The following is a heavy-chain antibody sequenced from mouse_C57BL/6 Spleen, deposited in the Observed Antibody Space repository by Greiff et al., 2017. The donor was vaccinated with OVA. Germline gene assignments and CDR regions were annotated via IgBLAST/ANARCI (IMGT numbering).Heavy chain of an antibody. D-gene: IGHD2-4*01. V-gene: IGHV5-17*01. CDR2: ISSGSSTI. Sequence: EVKVVESGGGLVKPGGSLKLSCAASGFTFSDYGMHWVRQAPEKGLEWVAYISSGSSTIYYADTVKGRFTISRDNAKNTLFLQITSLMSEDTAMYYCAKIYDYDVGYAMDYWGQGTSVTVSS. CDR1: GFTFSDYG. J-gene: IGHJ4*01. CDR3: AKIYDYDVGYAMDY.